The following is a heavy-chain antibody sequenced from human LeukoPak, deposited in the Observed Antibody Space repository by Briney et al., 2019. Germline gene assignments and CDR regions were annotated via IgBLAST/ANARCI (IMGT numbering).Heavy chain of an antibody. D-gene: IGHD2-8*01. V-gene: IGHV4-39*07. CDR3: EVSGGSTNGIYFDY. CDR2: INHSGST. J-gene: IGHJ4*02. CDR1: GGSISSGSYY. Sequence: SETLSLTCTVSGGSISSGSYYWSWIRQPPGKGLEWIGEINHSGSTNYNPSLKSRVTISVDTSKNQFSLKLSSVTAADTAVYYCEVSGGSTNGIYFDYWGQGTLVTVSS.